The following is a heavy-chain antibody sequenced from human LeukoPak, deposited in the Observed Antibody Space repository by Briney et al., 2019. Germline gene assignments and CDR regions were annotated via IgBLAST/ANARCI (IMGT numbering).Heavy chain of an antibody. CDR3: ARVAYGRQLVADFDY. V-gene: IGHV3-21*01. D-gene: IGHD6-13*01. CDR1: GFTFSRYS. CDR2: ISSSGSYI. Sequence: PGGSLRLSCAASGFTFSRYSMNWVRQAPGKGLEWVSSISSSGSYIYYADSVKGRFTISRDNAKNSLYLQMNSLRAEDTAVYYCARVAYGRQLVADFDYWGQGTLVTVSS. J-gene: IGHJ4*02.